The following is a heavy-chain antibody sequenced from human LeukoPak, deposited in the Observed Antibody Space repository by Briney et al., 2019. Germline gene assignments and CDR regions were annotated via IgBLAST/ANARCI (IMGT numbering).Heavy chain of an antibody. CDR1: GYTFTGYY. Sequence: ASVKVSCKASGYTFTGYYIHWVRQAPGQGLEWMGWINPDSGGTNYAQKFQGRVTMTRDTSISTAYMELSSLISDDTAVYYCARDPGSNWFDPWGQGTPVTVSS. D-gene: IGHD3-10*01. J-gene: IGHJ5*02. CDR3: ARDPGSNWFDP. CDR2: INPDSGGT. V-gene: IGHV1-2*02.